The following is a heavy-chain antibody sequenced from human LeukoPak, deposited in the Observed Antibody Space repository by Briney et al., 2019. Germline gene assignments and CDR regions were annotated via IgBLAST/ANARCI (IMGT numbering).Heavy chain of an antibody. CDR3: ARDRWLQDIVVVPAATAFDI. J-gene: IGHJ3*02. V-gene: IGHV1-18*01. CDR1: GYTFTSYG. Sequence: GASVKVSCKASGYTFTSYGISWVRQAPGQGLEWMGWISAYNGSTNYAQKLQGRVTMTTDTSTSTAYMELRSLRSDDTAVYYCARDRWLQDIVVVPAATAFDIWGQGTMVTVSS. D-gene: IGHD2-2*01. CDR2: ISAYNGST.